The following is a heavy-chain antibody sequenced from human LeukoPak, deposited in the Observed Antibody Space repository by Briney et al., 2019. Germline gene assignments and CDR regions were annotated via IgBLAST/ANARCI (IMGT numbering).Heavy chain of an antibody. D-gene: IGHD2-2*01. CDR2: ISSSGSTI. Sequence: PGGSQRLSCATSGFTFSDYYMSWIRQAPGKGLEWVSYISSSGSTIYYADSVKGRFTISRDNAKNSLYLQMNSLRAEDTAVYYCARWPPGEVPAAIGYFQHWGQGTLVTVSS. J-gene: IGHJ1*01. V-gene: IGHV3-11*01. CDR1: GFTFSDYY. CDR3: ARWPPGEVPAAIGYFQH.